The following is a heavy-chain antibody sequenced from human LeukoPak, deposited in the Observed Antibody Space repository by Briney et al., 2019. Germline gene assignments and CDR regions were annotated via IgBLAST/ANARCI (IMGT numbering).Heavy chain of an antibody. Sequence: SVKVSCKASGGTFSSYTISWVRQAPGQGLEWMGRIIPILGIANYAQKFQGRVTITADKSTSTAYMELSSLRSEDTAVYYCASPLHYYDSSGYSSDYWGQGTLVTVSS. CDR2: IIPILGIA. J-gene: IGHJ4*02. CDR3: ASPLHYYDSSGYSSDY. V-gene: IGHV1-69*02. D-gene: IGHD3-22*01. CDR1: GGTFSSYT.